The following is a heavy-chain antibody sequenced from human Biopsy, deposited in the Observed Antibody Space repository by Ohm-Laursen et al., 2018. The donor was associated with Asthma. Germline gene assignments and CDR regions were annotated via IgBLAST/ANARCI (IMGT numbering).Heavy chain of an antibody. Sequence: ASVKVSCNSLGGTFNTYVIGWVRQAPGQGLEWMGGINSVFGTTTYPQKFQDRVTITADDSTSAVYMELSSLRSEDTAVYYCARKAGSCISRTCYSLDFWGQGTLVTVSS. J-gene: IGHJ4*02. D-gene: IGHD2-2*01. CDR2: INSVFGTT. CDR3: ARKAGSCISRTCYSLDF. CDR1: GGTFNTYV. V-gene: IGHV1-69*13.